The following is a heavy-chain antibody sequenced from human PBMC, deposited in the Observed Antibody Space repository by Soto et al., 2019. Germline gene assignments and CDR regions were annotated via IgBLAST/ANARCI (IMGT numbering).Heavy chain of an antibody. J-gene: IGHJ6*02. CDR2: IYWDDDK. D-gene: IGHD6-6*01. CDR3: AHSTSSSTGYGMDV. V-gene: IGHV2-5*02. Sequence: QITLKESCPTLVKPTQTLTLTCTFSGFSLSTSGVGVGWIRQPPGKALEWLALIYWDDDKRYSPSLKSRLIITKDTSKNQVVLTMTNMDPMDTATYYCAHSTSSSTGYGMDVWCQGTTDTVS. CDR1: GFSLSTSGVG.